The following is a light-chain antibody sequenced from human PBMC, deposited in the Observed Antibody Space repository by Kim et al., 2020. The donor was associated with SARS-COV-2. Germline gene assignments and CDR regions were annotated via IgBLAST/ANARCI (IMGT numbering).Light chain of an antibody. J-gene: IGKJ1*01. Sequence: PGESAAPXGGPXQSVXGNLAWYQXXXGQAPXLLIRDASTRATGIPDRFSGSGSGTEFTLTISSLQSXXFAIYCCQQYNNWPPTFGQGTXVDIK. V-gene: IGKV3-15*01. CDR1: QSVXGN. CDR2: DAS. CDR3: QQYNNWPPT.